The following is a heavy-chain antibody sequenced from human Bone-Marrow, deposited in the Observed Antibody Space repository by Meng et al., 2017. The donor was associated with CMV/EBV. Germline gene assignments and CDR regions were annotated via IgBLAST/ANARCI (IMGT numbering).Heavy chain of an antibody. CDR3: ARFGLLVFYDILTGYSYGMDV. V-gene: IGHV3-23*01. J-gene: IGHJ6*02. CDR2: ISGSGATT. D-gene: IGHD3-9*01. Sequence: GESLKISCAASGFAFSTYAMTWVRLPPGKGLDWVSTISGSGATTYHADSVKGRFTISRDNSRDTLYLQMNSLRAEDTAVYYCARFGLLVFYDILTGYSYGMDVWGQGTTVTVSS. CDR1: GFAFSTYA.